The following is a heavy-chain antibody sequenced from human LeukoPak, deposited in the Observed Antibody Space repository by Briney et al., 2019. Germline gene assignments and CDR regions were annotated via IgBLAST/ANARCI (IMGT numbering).Heavy chain of an antibody. J-gene: IGHJ4*02. Sequence: GGSLRLSCAASGFTFSSYEMNWVRQAPGKGLEWVSYISSSGSTIYYADSAKGRFTISRDNAKNSLYLQMNSLRAEDTAVYYCARGTKKAVAGYLDYWGQGTLVTVSS. V-gene: IGHV3-48*03. CDR3: ARGTKKAVAGYLDY. D-gene: IGHD6-19*01. CDR2: ISSSGSTI. CDR1: GFTFSSYE.